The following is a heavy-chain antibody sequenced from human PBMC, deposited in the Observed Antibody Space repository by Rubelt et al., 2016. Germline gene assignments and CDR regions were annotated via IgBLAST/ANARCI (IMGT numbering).Heavy chain of an antibody. V-gene: IGHV4-34*09. CDR3: ARHADTDYYVSSGPAGLFDY. CDR2: INHSGST. CDR1: GGSFSGYY. Sequence: QLQLQESGPGLVKPSETLSLTCAVYGGSFSGYYWSWIRQPPGKGLEWIGEINHSGSTNYNPFLKSRGTISVDTSKNQCSLKLSSVTAADSAVYYCARHADTDYYVSSGPAGLFDYWGQGTLDTGSS. J-gene: IGHJ4*02. D-gene: IGHD3-22*01.